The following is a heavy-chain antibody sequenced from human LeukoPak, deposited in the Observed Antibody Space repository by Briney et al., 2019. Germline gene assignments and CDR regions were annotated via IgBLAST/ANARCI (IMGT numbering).Heavy chain of an antibody. D-gene: IGHD3-9*01. CDR1: GYTFTSYD. J-gene: IGHJ3*02. Sequence: ASVKVSCKASGYTFTSYDINWVRQATGQGLEWMGWMNPNSGNTGYAQKFQGRVTITRNTSISTAYMELSSLRSEDTAVYYCARGYYDILTGYPSPWAFDIWGHGTMVTVSS. CDR2: MNPNSGNT. CDR3: ARGYYDILTGYPSPWAFDI. V-gene: IGHV1-8*03.